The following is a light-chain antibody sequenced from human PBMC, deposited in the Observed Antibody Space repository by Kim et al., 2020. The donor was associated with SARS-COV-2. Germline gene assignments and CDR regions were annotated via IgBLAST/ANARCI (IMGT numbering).Light chain of an antibody. CDR1: TGEVTSGHY. V-gene: IGLV7-43*01. CDR3: LLYYGGTQPWV. Sequence: QAVVTQEPSLTVSPGGTVTLTCASSTGEVTSGHYPNWFQQKPGQAPRPLIYSTNRKHFWTPARFSGSLLGDKAALTLSGAQPEDEGEFYCLLYYGGTQPWVFGGGTQLTVL. J-gene: IGLJ3*02. CDR2: STN.